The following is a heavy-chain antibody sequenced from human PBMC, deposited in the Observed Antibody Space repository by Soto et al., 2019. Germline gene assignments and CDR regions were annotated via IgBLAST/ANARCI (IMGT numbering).Heavy chain of an antibody. Sequence: QVQLVESGGGVVQPGRSLRLSCAASGFTFSNYGMHWVRQAPGKGLEWVAVIWYDGSNKYYGDSVKGRFTISRDDSKNTLYLHMNSLRAEDTAVYYCARDPSSSWYVDYWGQGTLVTVSS. V-gene: IGHV3-33*01. D-gene: IGHD6-13*01. CDR2: IWYDGSNK. CDR3: ARDPSSSWYVDY. CDR1: GFTFSNYG. J-gene: IGHJ4*02.